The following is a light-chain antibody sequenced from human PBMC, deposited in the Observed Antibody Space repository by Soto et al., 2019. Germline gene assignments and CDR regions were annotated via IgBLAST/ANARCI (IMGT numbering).Light chain of an antibody. CDR3: SSYTSYTTLWV. J-gene: IGLJ3*02. CDR1: DSDIGNYNY. Sequence: QSVLTQPASVSGSPGQSITISCTGTDSDIGNYNYVSWYQQHPGKAPKLMIYGVTNRPSGVSDRFSGSKSGNAASLTISGRQAEDEADNYCSSYTSYTTLWVFGGGTKLTVL. CDR2: GVT. V-gene: IGLV2-14*01.